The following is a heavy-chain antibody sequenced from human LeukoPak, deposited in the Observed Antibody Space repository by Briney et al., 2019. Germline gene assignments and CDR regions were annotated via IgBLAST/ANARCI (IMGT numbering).Heavy chain of an antibody. Sequence: GGSLRLSCAASGFTFSSYGMHWVRQAPGKGLEGVAFIRYDGSNKYYADSVKGRFTIPRDNSKNTLYLQMNSLRAEDTAVYYCAKDHGYYYDSSGYSNWGQGTLVTVSS. D-gene: IGHD3-22*01. CDR2: IRYDGSNK. CDR3: AKDHGYYYDSSGYSN. CDR1: GFTFSSYG. V-gene: IGHV3-30*02. J-gene: IGHJ4*02.